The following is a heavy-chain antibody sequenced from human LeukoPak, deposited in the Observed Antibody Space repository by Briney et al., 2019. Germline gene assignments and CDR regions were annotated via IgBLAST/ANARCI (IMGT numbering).Heavy chain of an antibody. Sequence: PSETLSLTCTVSGGSISSSSYYWGWIRQPPGKGLEWIGSIYYSGSTYYNPSLKSRVTISVDTSKNQFSLKLSSVTAADTAVYYCARRRATVTPERSPYFDYWGQGTLVTVSS. CDR2: IYYSGST. J-gene: IGHJ4*02. CDR3: ARRRATVTPERSPYFDY. D-gene: IGHD4-17*01. V-gene: IGHV4-39*07. CDR1: GGSISSSSYY.